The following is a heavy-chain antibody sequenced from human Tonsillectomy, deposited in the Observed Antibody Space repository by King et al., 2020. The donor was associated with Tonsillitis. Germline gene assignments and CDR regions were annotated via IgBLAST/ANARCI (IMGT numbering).Heavy chain of an antibody. CDR3: AKAGWGYDFWSGYYILGDS. V-gene: IGHV3-23*04. J-gene: IGHJ4*02. Sequence: VQLVQSGGGLVQPGGSLRLSCAASGFAFSSYAMTWVRQAPGKGLEWVSTISGSGGSTYYADSVKGRITISRDNSRNTLYLQMNSLRAEDTAVYYCAKAGWGYDFWSGYYILGDSWGQGTLVTVSS. CDR2: ISGSGGST. D-gene: IGHD3-3*01. CDR1: GFAFSSYA.